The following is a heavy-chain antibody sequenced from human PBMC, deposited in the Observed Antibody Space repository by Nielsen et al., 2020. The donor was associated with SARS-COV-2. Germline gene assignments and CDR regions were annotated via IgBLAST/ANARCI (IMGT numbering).Heavy chain of an antibody. CDR1: GFTFSNYG. V-gene: IGHV3-30*18. CDR2: MSYDGSDK. J-gene: IGHJ4*02. CDR3: AKAGGKNAGGIIDY. D-gene: IGHD3-16*01. Sequence: GESLKIFCAASGFTFSNYGMHWVRQAPGKGLDWVAVMSYDGSDKYYGDSVKGRFTISRDNSKNTLFLHMSRLRADDTALHYCAKAGGKNAGGIIDYWGPGTLVTVSS.